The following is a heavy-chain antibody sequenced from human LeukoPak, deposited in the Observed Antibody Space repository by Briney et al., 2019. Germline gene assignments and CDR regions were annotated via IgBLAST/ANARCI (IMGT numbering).Heavy chain of an antibody. V-gene: IGHV3-64*01. D-gene: IGHD3-22*01. J-gene: IGHJ4*02. CDR2: ISSNGGGT. CDR3: ARGGGDSSGYYQREYYFDY. CDR1: GFTFSSYA. Sequence: GGSLRLPCAASGFTFSSYAMHWVRQAPGKGLEYVSAISSNGGGTYYANSVKSRFTISRDNSKNTLYLQMGSLRAEDMAVYYCARGGGDSSGYYQREYYFDYWGQGTLVTVSS.